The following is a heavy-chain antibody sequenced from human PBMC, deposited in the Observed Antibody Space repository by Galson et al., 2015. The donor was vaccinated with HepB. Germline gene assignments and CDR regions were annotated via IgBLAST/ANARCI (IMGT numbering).Heavy chain of an antibody. Sequence: SLRLSCAASGFTFRSFCIHWVRQAPGKGLEWVALIWGDGTNTYYADSVKGRLTISRDNSKNTLNLHMNSLRAEDTAVYYCAREAPVAAPASFVYWGQGTLVTVSS. CDR3: AREAPVAAPASFVY. CDR1: GFTFRSFC. D-gene: IGHD6-25*01. V-gene: IGHV3-33*08. J-gene: IGHJ4*02. CDR2: IWGDGTNT.